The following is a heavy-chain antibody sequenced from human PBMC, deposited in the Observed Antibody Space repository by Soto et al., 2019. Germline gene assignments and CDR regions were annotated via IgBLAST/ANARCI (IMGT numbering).Heavy chain of an antibody. CDR3: ARVGGSSSSLHYYGMDX. Sequence: SVKVSCKASGGTLSSYAISWVRQAPGQGLEWMGVIIPIFGTANYAQKFQGRVTITADKSTSTAYMELSSLRSEDTAVYYCARVGGSSSSLHYYGMDXWGQGTTVTVSX. J-gene: IGHJ6*02. CDR1: GGTLSSYA. D-gene: IGHD6-6*01. V-gene: IGHV1-69*06. CDR2: IIPIFGTA.